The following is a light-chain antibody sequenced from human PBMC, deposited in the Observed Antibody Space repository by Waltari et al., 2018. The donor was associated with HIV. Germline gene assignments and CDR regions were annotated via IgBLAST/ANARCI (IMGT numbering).Light chain of an antibody. J-gene: IGKJ2*01. CDR1: QYISNY. Sequence: DIQMTPSSSSLSASVGDSVLITCRASQYISNYLSWYQQKPGKAPNLLIYGASSLQSGVPSRFIGSGFGTDFSLTISSLHPEDFALYFCQQTYSMYTFGQGTELEV. CDR3: QQTYSMYT. V-gene: IGKV1-39*01. CDR2: GAS.